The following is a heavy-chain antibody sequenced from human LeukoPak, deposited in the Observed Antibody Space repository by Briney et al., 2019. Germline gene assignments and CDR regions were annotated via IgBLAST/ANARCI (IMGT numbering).Heavy chain of an antibody. V-gene: IGHV3-30*02. D-gene: IGHD2/OR15-2a*01. J-gene: IGHJ4*02. CDR2: MRSDGSNI. CDR1: GFSFISYS. CDR3: ARDDYYFASEN. Sequence: GGSLTLSCAASGFSFISYSMLWFRPAPGKGLEWAAFMRSDGSNIFYAESLKGRFTISRDNDKSTQFLQMHRLRAEDTAVYYCARDDYYFASENWGQGALVTVSS.